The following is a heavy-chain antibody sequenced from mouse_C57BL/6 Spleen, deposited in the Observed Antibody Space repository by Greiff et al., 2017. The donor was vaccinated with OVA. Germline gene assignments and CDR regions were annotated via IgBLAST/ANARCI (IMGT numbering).Heavy chain of an antibody. V-gene: IGHV1-64*01. CDR1: GYTFTSYW. Sequence: QVQLQQPGAELVKPGASVKLSCKASGYTFTSYWMHWVKQRPGQGLEWIGMIHPNSGSTNYNEKFKSKATLTVDKSSSTAYMQLSSLTSEDSAVYDCAKSYYDYEEFAYWGQGTLVTVSA. J-gene: IGHJ3*01. CDR2: IHPNSGST. D-gene: IGHD2-4*01. CDR3: AKSYYDYEEFAY.